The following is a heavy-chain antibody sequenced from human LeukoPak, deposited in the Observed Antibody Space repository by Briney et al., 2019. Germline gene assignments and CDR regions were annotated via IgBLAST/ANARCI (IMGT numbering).Heavy chain of an antibody. J-gene: IGHJ4*02. D-gene: IGHD3-10*01. V-gene: IGHV1-2*06. CDR2: INPNRGGT. CDR3: ARGAGGSGSYYSNY. Sequence: ASVKVSCKASGYTFTGYYMHWVRQAPGQGLEWMGRINPNRGGTNYAQKFQGRVTMTRDTSISTAYMELSRLRSDDTAVYYCARGAGGSGSYYSNYSGQGTLVTVSS. CDR1: GYTFTGYY.